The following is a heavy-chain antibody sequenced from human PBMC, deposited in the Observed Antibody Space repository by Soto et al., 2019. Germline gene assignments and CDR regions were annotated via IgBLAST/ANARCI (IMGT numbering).Heavy chain of an antibody. Sequence: PSETLSVTCTVSGGSISSGSYYWSRLRQPPGKGLEWIGEINHSGSTNYNPSLKSRVTISVDTSKNQFSLKLSSVTAADTAVYYCARVQRRSNLPDYWGQGTLVTVSS. CDR1: GGSISSGSYY. V-gene: IGHV4-61*01. CDR2: INHSGST. D-gene: IGHD4-4*01. J-gene: IGHJ4*02. CDR3: ARVQRRSNLPDY.